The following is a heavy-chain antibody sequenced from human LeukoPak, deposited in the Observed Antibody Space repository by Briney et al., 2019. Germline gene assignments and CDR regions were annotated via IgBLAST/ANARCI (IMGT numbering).Heavy chain of an antibody. V-gene: IGHV3-11*01. CDR3: ARAGTYSGYKVFDT. CDR1: RFIFSNYY. D-gene: IGHD5-12*01. Sequence: GGSLRLSCAASRFIFSNYYMSWIRQTPGKGLEWIANIGTDGSSENYADSAKGRFTTSRDNARNSLFLQMSSLRVEDTAVYFCARAGTYSGYKVFDTWGQGTLVTVAS. CDR2: IGTDGSSE. J-gene: IGHJ5*02.